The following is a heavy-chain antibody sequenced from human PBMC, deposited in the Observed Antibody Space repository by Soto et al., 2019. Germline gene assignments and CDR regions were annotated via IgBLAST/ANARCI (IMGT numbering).Heavy chain of an antibody. CDR3: AKDLGSSGWYFDY. V-gene: IGHV3-23*01. Sequence: HPGGSLRLSCAASGFTLRSYAMSWVRQAPGKGLEWVSAISGSSGSTYYASSVKGRFTISRDNSKNTLYLQMNSLRVEDTAVYYCAKDLGSSGWYFDYWGQGTLVTVSS. CDR1: GFTLRSYA. CDR2: ISGSSGST. D-gene: IGHD6-19*01. J-gene: IGHJ4*02.